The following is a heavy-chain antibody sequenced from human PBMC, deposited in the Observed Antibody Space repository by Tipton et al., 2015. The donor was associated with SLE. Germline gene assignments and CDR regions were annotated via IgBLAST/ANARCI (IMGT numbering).Heavy chain of an antibody. V-gene: IGHV4-61*02. CDR2: IYYSGIA. CDR1: GGSISTPTHS. J-gene: IGHJ4*02. D-gene: IGHD1/OR15-1a*01. Sequence: LRLSCVVSGGSISTPTHSWNWIRQPAGKRLDWIGRIYYSGIATYNPSLKSRVAMSLDTSQSQFSLKLTSVTAADTAIYYCARDASDSDLNSRRRYFDSWGQGTLVSVSS. CDR3: ARDASDSDLNSRRRYFDS.